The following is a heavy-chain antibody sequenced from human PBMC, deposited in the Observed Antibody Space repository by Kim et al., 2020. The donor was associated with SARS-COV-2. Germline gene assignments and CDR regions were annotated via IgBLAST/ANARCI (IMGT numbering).Heavy chain of an antibody. D-gene: IGHD3-10*01. Sequence: GGSLRLSCAASGFSFGDNAMHWVRQAPGKGLEWVSGISWNSGNIVYADSVKGRFTISRDNAKNILYLHMNSLRVVDTALYYCAKDPLWFGELTVPYYFDYWGQGTLVTVSS. CDR1: GFSFGDNA. CDR3: AKDPLWFGELTVPYYFDY. J-gene: IGHJ4*02. V-gene: IGHV3-9*01. CDR2: ISWNSGNI.